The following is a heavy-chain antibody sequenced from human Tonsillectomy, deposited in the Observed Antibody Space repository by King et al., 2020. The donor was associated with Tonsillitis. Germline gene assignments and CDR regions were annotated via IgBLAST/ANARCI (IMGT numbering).Heavy chain of an antibody. CDR2: ISYDGSDK. CDR1: GFNFIFYG. CDR3: AKDEYYFDL. V-gene: IGHV3-30*18. D-gene: IGHD2-2*01. J-gene: IGHJ2*01. Sequence: QLVQSGGGVVQPGRSLRLSCAASGFNFIFYGMHWVRQAPGKGLEWVAVISYDGSDKYYADSVKGRFTISRDNSKSTLYLQMNSLRAEDTAVYYCAKDEYYFDLWGRGTLVTVSS.